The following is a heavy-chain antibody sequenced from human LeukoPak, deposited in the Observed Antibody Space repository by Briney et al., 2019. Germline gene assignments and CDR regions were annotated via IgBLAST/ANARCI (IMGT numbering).Heavy chain of an antibody. V-gene: IGHV4-59*08. CDR1: GGSISSYY. D-gene: IGHD2-2*01. Sequence: SETLSLTCTVSGGSISSYYWSWIRQPPGKGLEWIGYIYYSGSTSYNPSLKSRVTISVDTSKNQFSLKLSSVTAADTAVYYCARRGCSSTSCYGFTFDYWGQGTLVTVSS. CDR2: IYYSGST. CDR3: ARRGCSSTSCYGFTFDY. J-gene: IGHJ4*02.